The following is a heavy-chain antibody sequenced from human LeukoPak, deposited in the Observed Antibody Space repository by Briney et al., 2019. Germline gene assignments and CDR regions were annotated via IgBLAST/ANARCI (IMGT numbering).Heavy chain of an antibody. CDR2: ISGSGDST. J-gene: IGHJ4*02. D-gene: IGHD4-17*01. CDR1: GFTFSSYA. V-gene: IGHV3-23*01. CDR3: ANLGDFVDY. Sequence: GGSLRLSCAASGFTFSSYAMSWVRQAPGKGLEWVSGISGSGDSTYYADSVKGRFTISRDNSKNTLYLQMNSLGAEDTAVYYCANLGDFVDYWGQGTLVTVSS.